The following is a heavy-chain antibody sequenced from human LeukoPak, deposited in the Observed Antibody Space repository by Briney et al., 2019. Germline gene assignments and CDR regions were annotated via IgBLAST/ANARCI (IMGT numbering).Heavy chain of an antibody. J-gene: IGHJ6*02. Sequence: ASVEVSCKASGYTFTGYYMHWVRQAPGQGLEWMGWINPNSGGTNYAQKFQGWVTMTRDTSISTAYMELSRLRSDDTAVYYCARGDIEGYSSGWAEFYYYGMDVWGQGTTVTVSS. CDR3: ARGDIEGYSSGWAEFYYYGMDV. D-gene: IGHD6-19*01. CDR2: INPNSGGT. V-gene: IGHV1-2*04. CDR1: GYTFTGYY.